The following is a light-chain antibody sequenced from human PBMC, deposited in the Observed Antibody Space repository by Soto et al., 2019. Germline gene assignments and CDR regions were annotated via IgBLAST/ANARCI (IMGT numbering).Light chain of an antibody. J-gene: IGKJ4*01. Sequence: EIVLTQSPGTLSLSPGERATLSCRASQSVTSSYLAWYQQKPDQAPRLLIYGASSKPTGIPDRFSGSGSGTHFTLTISRLEPEDFAMYYCHQYGSSPLTFGGGTTGELK. CDR3: HQYGSSPLT. V-gene: IGKV3-20*01. CDR1: QSVTSSY. CDR2: GAS.